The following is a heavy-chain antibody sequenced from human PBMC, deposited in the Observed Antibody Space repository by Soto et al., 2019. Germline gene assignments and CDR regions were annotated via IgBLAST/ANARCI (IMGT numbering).Heavy chain of an antibody. CDR1: GYTFTSYY. CDR3: ARASGVSAAAGLNDY. D-gene: IGHD6-13*01. V-gene: IGHV1-46*03. Sequence: GASVKVSCKASGYTFTSYYMHWVRQAPGRGLEWMGIINPSGGSTSYAQKFQGRVTMTRDTSTSTVYMELSSLRSEDTAVYYCARASGVSAAAGLNDYWGQGTLVTVSS. J-gene: IGHJ4*02. CDR2: INPSGGST.